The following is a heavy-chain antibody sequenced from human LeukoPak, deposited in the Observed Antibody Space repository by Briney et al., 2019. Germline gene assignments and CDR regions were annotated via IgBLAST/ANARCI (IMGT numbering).Heavy chain of an antibody. D-gene: IGHD3-10*01. CDR3: ARHRAIGVRGVPWVGPNWFDP. Sequence: GGSPKISCQGSGYPFTSYWIGWVGQLPGKGLEWMGIIYPGDSDTRYSPSFQDQVTISADKSISTAYLQWSSLKASDTAMYYCARHRAIGVRGVPWVGPNWFDPWGQGTLVTVSS. J-gene: IGHJ5*02. V-gene: IGHV5-51*01. CDR2: IYPGDSDT. CDR1: GYPFTSYW.